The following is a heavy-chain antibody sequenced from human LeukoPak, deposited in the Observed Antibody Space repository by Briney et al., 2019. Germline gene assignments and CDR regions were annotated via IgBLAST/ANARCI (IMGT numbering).Heavy chain of an antibody. CDR3: ARDFSHVYYYGSGRISGGSYMDV. Sequence: SVKVSCKASGGTFSSYAISWVRQAPGQGLEWMGGIIPIFGTANYAQKFQGRVSITADESTSTAYLELSSLRSEDTAVYYCARDFSHVYYYGSGRISGGSYMDVWGKGTTVTISS. J-gene: IGHJ6*03. CDR2: IIPIFGTA. D-gene: IGHD3-10*01. V-gene: IGHV1-69*13. CDR1: GGTFSSYA.